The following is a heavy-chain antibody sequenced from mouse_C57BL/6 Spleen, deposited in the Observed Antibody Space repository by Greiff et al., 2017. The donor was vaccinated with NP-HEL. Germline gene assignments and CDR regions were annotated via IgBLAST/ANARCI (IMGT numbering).Heavy chain of an antibody. J-gene: IGHJ1*03. CDR1: GYTFTDYN. Sequence: EVKLQESGPELVKPGASVKMSCKASGYTFTDYNMHWVKQSHGKSLEWIGYINPNNGGTSYNQKFKGKATLTVNKSSSTAYMELRSLTSEDSAVYYCARVGSSYGYWYFDVWGTGTTVTVSS. D-gene: IGHD1-1*01. CDR3: ARVGSSYGYWYFDV. V-gene: IGHV1-22*01. CDR2: INPNNGGT.